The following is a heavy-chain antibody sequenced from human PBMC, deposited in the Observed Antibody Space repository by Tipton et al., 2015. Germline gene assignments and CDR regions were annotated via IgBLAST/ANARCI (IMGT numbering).Heavy chain of an antibody. D-gene: IGHD3-22*01. CDR3: ARGVDRSGPYYDY. CDR1: GGSFSGYY. J-gene: IGHJ4*02. CDR2: INHSGST. V-gene: IGHV4-34*01. Sequence: TLSLTCVVYGGSFSGYYWSWIRQPPGKGLEWIGEINHSGSTKYNPSLKSRVTISVDTSKNQFSLTLSSVTAADTAVYYCARGVDRSGPYYDYWGQGALVTVSS.